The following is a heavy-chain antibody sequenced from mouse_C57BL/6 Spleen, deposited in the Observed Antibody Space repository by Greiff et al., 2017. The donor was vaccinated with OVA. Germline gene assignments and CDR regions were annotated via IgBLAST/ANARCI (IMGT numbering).Heavy chain of an antibody. CDR2: ISSGGDYI. V-gene: IGHV5-9-1*02. CDR3: TREGDGYDAMDY. J-gene: IGHJ4*01. D-gene: IGHD2-3*01. CDR1: GFTFSSYA. Sequence: EVMLVESGEGLVKPGGSLKLSCAASGFTFSSYAMSWVRQTPEKRLEWVAYISSGGDYIYYADTVKGRFTISRDNARNTLYLQMSSLKSEDTAMYYCTREGDGYDAMDYWGQGTSVTVSS.